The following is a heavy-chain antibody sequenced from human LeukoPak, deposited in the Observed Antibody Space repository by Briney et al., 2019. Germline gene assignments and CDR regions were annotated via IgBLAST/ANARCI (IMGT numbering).Heavy chain of an antibody. CDR2: INHSGST. V-gene: IGHV4-34*01. CDR1: GGSFSGYY. J-gene: IGHJ4*02. D-gene: IGHD6-6*01. Sequence: SETLSLTCAVYGGSFSGYYWSWIRQPPGKGLEWIGEINHSGSTNYNPSLKSRVTISVDTSKNQFSLKLSSVTAADTAVCYCARAGYSSSSPDFDYWGQGTLVTVSS. CDR3: ARAGYSSSSPDFDY.